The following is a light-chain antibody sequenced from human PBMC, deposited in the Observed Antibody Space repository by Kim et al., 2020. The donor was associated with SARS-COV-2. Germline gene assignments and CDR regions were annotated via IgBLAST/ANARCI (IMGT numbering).Light chain of an antibody. V-gene: IGKV1-27*01. CDR1: QAISNC. J-gene: IGKJ1*01. CDR3: QKYDRAPRT. CDR2: AAS. Sequence: GDRVTIPCRASQAISNCLAWYQQKPGKVPKLLVYAASALQSGVSSRFSGSGSGTDFTLTISSLQPEDVATYYCQKYDRAPRTFGQGTKVDIK.